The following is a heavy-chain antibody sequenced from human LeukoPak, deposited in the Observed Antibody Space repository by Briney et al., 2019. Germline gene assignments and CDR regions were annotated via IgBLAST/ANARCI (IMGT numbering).Heavy chain of an antibody. D-gene: IGHD3-22*01. CDR1: GFTFSSYG. J-gene: IGHJ4*02. V-gene: IGHV3-30*18. Sequence: PGRSLRLSCAASGFTFSSYGRHWIRQAPGKGLEWVAVISYDGSNKYYADSVKGRFTISRDNSKNTLYLQMNSLRAEDTAVYYCAKGRYYYDSSGYYRFDYWGQGTLVTVSS. CDR3: AKGRYYYDSSGYYRFDY. CDR2: ISYDGSNK.